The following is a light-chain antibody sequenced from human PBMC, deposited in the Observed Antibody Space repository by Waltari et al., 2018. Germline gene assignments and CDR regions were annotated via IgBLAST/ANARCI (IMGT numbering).Light chain of an antibody. V-gene: IGKV1-6*01. J-gene: IGKJ1*01. Sequence: AIQMTQSPSSLSASVGDRVTITCRASQHIRNDLGWYQHEPGKAPKLLIYGASNLQGGVPLRFSGSGSCKHFTLTISSLQPEDFATYYCLQDYNYPRTFGQGTKVEIK. CDR2: GAS. CDR1: QHIRND. CDR3: LQDYNYPRT.